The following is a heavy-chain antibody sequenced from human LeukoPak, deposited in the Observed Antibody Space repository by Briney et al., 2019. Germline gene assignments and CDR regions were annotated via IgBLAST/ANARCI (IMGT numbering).Heavy chain of an antibody. CDR2: ISGTSDTT. CDR3: AKADATIGGAFDI. J-gene: IGHJ3*02. D-gene: IGHD3-3*01. Sequence: GGSLRPSCAASGFTFSSYSMNWVRQAPGKGLEWVSIISGTSDTTRYGDSVRGRFTTSRDNPRNTLYLQMNSLRVDDTAVYYCAKADATIGGAFDIWGQGTMVTVSS. CDR1: GFTFSSYS. V-gene: IGHV3-48*01.